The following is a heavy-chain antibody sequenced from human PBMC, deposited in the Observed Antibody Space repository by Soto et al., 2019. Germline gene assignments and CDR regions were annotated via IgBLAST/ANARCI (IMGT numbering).Heavy chain of an antibody. CDR2: IYYSGST. Sequence: QLQLQESGPGLVKPSETLSLTCTVSGGSISSSSYYWCWIRQPPGKGLEWVGSIYYSGSTYYNPSLTSRVTIAVDTSKNQFSLTLSSVSAADAALYYCASLDFLYDFWSGYRPNYYYYYYMDVWGKGTTVTVSS. CDR3: ASLDFLYDFWSGYRPNYYYYYYMDV. CDR1: GGSISSSSYY. V-gene: IGHV4-39*01. J-gene: IGHJ6*03. D-gene: IGHD3-3*01.